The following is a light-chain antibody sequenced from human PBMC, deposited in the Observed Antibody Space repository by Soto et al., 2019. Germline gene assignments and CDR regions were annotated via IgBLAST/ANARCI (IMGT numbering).Light chain of an antibody. J-gene: IGKJ1*01. CDR1: QSVSSSS. CDR2: ATS. V-gene: IGKV3-20*01. CDR3: QQYGRSPLT. Sequence: IVLTQSPDALSLSPGERATLSCRASQSVSSSSVAWYQQKPGQAPRLLIYATSYRATDTPVRFSAGGAGTDFTLTISRLEPEDFAVYYCQQYGRSPLTFGQGTRWIS.